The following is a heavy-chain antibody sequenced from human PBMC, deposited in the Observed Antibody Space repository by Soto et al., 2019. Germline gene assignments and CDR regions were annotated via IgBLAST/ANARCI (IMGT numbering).Heavy chain of an antibody. CDR3: ARGWEVGYQLAFANWFDP. J-gene: IGHJ5*02. V-gene: IGHV4-4*02. CDR1: SDSISTNYW. CDR2: IYHSGRT. D-gene: IGHD2-15*01. Sequence: SETLSLTCAVSSDSISTNYWWSWVRQPPGKGLEWIGEIYHSGRTNYNPSLKSRVTISVDKSKNQFSLKLNSVTAADTAVYYCARGWEVGYQLAFANWFDPWGQGTLVTVSS.